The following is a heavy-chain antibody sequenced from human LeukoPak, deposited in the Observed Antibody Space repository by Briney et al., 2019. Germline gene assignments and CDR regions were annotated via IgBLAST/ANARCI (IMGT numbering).Heavy chain of an antibody. CDR2: IYHSGST. V-gene: IGHV4-38-2*02. J-gene: IGHJ3*02. CDR1: GYSISSGYY. Sequence: SKTLSLTCTVSGYSISSGYYWGWIRQPPGKGLEWIGSIYHSGSTYYNPSLKSRVTISVDTSKNQFSLKLSSVTAADTAVYYCARVLRYFDWFPDAFDIWGQGTMVTVSS. D-gene: IGHD3-9*01. CDR3: ARVLRYFDWFPDAFDI.